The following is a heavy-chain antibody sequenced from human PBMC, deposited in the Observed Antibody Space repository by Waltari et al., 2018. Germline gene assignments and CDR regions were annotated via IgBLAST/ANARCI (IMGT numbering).Heavy chain of an antibody. V-gene: IGHV4-39*07. CDR3: ARVNWNYGVDY. D-gene: IGHD1-7*01. Sequence: QLQLQESGPGLVKPSATLSLTCTVSGGSISSSSYYWGWIRQPPGKGLEGIGSIYYGGSTYYNPSLKRRVTISVDTSKNQFSLKLSSVTAADTAVYDCARVNWNYGVDYWGQGTLVTVSS. J-gene: IGHJ4*02. CDR1: GGSISSSSYY. CDR2: IYYGGST.